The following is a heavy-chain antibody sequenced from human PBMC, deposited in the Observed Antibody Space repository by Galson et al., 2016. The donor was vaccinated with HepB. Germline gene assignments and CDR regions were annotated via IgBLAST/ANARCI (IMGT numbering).Heavy chain of an antibody. CDR2: ISWDSGRI. V-gene: IGHV3-9*01. CDR1: GFTFEDYA. CDR3: AKGRGYYENSGHDH. Sequence: SLRLSCAVSGFTFEDYAMNWVRQAPGKGLEWVSGISWDSGRIGYADSVKGRFTISRDNAKNSLHLQMNSLRAEDTALYYCAKGRGYYENSGHDHWGKGTLVTVSS. J-gene: IGHJ5*02. D-gene: IGHD3-22*01.